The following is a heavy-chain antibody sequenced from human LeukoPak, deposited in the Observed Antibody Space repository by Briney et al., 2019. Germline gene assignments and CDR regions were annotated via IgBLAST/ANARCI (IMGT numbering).Heavy chain of an antibody. D-gene: IGHD5-12*01. CDR3: ARGQRIVATTLLGC. J-gene: IGHJ4*02. Sequence: ASVKVSCKASGYTFTSYDINWVRQATGQGLEWMGWMNPNSGNTGYAQKFQGRVTMTRNTSISTAYMELSSLRSEDTAVYYCARGQRIVATTLLGCWGQGTLVTVPS. CDR2: MNPNSGNT. V-gene: IGHV1-8*01. CDR1: GYTFTSYD.